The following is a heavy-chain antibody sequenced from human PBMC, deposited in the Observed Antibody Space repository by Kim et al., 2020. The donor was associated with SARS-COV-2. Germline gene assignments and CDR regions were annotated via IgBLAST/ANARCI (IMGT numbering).Heavy chain of an antibody. J-gene: IGHJ4*02. D-gene: IGHD5-12*01. CDR2: IYYSGST. V-gene: IGHV4-39*01. CDR3: ARRDIVATAFDY. CDR1: GGSISSSSYY. Sequence: SETLSLTCTVSGGSISSSSYYWGWIRQPPGKGLEWIGSIYYSGSTYYNPSLKSRVTISIDTSKNQFSLKLSSVTAADTAVYYCARRDIVATAFDYWGQGT.